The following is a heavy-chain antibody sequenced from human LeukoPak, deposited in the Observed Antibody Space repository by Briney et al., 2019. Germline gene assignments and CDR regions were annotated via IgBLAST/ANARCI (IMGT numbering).Heavy chain of an antibody. CDR1: GGSVNNNDYY. Sequence: SSETLSLTCTVSGGSVNNNDYYWDWVRQPPGKGLEWIASIYFSGYTYYNPSLQSRVTISLDTSKNQFSLRLSSVTAADTAVYYCARRLGSYTSPSHIDSWGQGSLVTVSS. CDR2: IYFSGYT. D-gene: IGHD3-16*01. V-gene: IGHV4-39*07. J-gene: IGHJ4*02. CDR3: ARRLGSYTSPSHIDS.